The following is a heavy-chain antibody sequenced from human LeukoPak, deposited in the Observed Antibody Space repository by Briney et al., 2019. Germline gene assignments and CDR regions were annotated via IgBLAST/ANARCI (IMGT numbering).Heavy chain of an antibody. CDR1: GFTVSSYW. CDR3: AREINSSSWYLSFGYYYYYMDV. J-gene: IGHJ6*03. Sequence: GGSLRLSCAASGFTVSSYWMSWVRQAPGKGLEWVANIKQDGSEKYYVDSVKGRFTISRDNAKNSLYLQMNSLRAEDTAVYYCAREINSSSWYLSFGYYYYYMDVWGKGTTVTVSS. V-gene: IGHV3-7*01. CDR2: IKQDGSEK. D-gene: IGHD6-13*01.